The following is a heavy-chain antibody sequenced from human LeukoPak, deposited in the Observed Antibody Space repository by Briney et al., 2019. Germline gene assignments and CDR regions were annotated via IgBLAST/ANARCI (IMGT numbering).Heavy chain of an antibody. D-gene: IGHD4-17*01. Sequence: GGSLRLSCAASGFTFSTYSMNWVCQAPGKGLEWVSYISGRSESKSYADSVKGRFTISRDNAKNSLYLQMNSLRVEDTALYYCARPTGSYGFDIWGRGAMVTVSS. CDR3: ARPTGSYGFDI. J-gene: IGHJ3*02. V-gene: IGHV3-48*01. CDR2: ISGRSESK. CDR1: GFTFSTYS.